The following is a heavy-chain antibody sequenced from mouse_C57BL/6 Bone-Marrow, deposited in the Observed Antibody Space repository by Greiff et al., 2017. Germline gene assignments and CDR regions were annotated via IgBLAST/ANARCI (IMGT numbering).Heavy chain of an antibody. D-gene: IGHD3-2*02. Sequence: EVQLVESGGGLVKPGGSLKLSCAASGFTFSSYAMSWVRQTPEKRLEWVATISDGCSYTYYPDNVKGRFTISRDNAKNNLYLQMSHLKSEDTAMYYCARDEGDSSGYAYWGQGTLVTVSA. CDR2: ISDGCSYT. CDR3: ARDEGDSSGYAY. V-gene: IGHV5-4*01. J-gene: IGHJ3*01. CDR1: GFTFSSYA.